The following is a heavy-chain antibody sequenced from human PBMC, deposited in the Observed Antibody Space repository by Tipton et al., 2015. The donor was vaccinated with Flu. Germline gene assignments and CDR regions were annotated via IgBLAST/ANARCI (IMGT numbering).Heavy chain of an antibody. V-gene: IGHV3-23*01. CDR3: AKTRSYPSPFDY. D-gene: IGHD1-26*01. CDR1: GLTLSSYA. J-gene: IGHJ4*02. Sequence: SLRLSCAASGLTLSSYAMSWVRQAPGKGLEWVSAISGSGGSTYYADSVKGRFTISRDNSKNTLYLQMNSLRAEDTAVYYCAKTRSYPSPFDYWGQGTLVTVSS. CDR2: ISGSGGST.